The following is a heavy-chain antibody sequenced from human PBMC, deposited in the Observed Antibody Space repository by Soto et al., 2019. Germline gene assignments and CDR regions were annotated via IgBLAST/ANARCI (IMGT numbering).Heavy chain of an antibody. J-gene: IGHJ4*02. Sequence: PTQTLSITYAISGYSVSSTAVAWNWIRQSPSRGLEWLGRTFYRSKWYNDYAVSVKSRITISPDTSKNQFSLQLDSVTPEDAAMYYCARDRGTVEPFDYWGQGTLVTVSS. V-gene: IGHV6-1*01. D-gene: IGHD1-1*01. CDR3: ARDRGTVEPFDY. CDR1: GYSVSSTAVA. CDR2: TFYRSKWYN.